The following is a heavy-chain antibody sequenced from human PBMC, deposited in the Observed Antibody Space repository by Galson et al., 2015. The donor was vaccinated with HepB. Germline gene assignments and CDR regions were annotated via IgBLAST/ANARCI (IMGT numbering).Heavy chain of an antibody. CDR3: AKGASRGSGWGDYFDY. J-gene: IGHJ4*02. CDR1: GFTFSSYG. CDR2: ISYDGSNK. V-gene: IGHV3-30*18. D-gene: IGHD6-19*01. Sequence: SLRLSCAASGFTFSSYGMHWVRQAPGKGLEWVAVISYDGSNKYYADSVKGRFTISRDNSKNTLYLQMNSLRAEDTAVYYCAKGASRGSGWGDYFDYWGQGTLVTVSS.